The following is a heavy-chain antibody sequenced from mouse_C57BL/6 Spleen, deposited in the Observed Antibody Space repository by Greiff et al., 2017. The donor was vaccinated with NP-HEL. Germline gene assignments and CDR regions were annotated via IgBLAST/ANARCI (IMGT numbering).Heavy chain of an antibody. Sequence: VQLQQSGAELARPGASVKLSCKASGYTFTSYGISWVKQRTGQGLEWIGEIYPRSGNTYYNEKFKGKATLTADKSSSTAYMELRSLTSEDSAVYFCARNDYDDGGYFDVWGTGTTVTVSS. J-gene: IGHJ1*03. CDR2: IYPRSGNT. CDR1: GYTFTSYG. CDR3: ARNDYDDGGYFDV. D-gene: IGHD2-4*01. V-gene: IGHV1-81*01.